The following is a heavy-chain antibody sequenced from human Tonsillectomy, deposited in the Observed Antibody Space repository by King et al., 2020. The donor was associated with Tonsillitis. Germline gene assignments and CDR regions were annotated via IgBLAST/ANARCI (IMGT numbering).Heavy chain of an antibody. CDR1: GGSISSYY. V-gene: IGHV4-4*07. D-gene: IGHD3-3*01. J-gene: IGHJ4*02. CDR3: ARVNAGPTICGVVTTCGFDY. CDR2: IYTSGST. Sequence: VQLQESGPGLVKPSETLSLTCTVSGGSISSYYWSWIRQPAGKGLEWIVRIYTSGSTNYNPSLKSRVTMSVDTSKNQFSLNLSSVTAADTAVYYCARVNAGPTICGVVTTCGFDYWGQGTLVTVSS.